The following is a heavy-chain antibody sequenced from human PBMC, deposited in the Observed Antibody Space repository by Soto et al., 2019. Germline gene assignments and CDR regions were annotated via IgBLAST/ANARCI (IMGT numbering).Heavy chain of an antibody. CDR3: ARGAGLSQYNYYINV. CDR2: ISVDGSNR. CDR1: GFTFSSYG. Sequence: QVQLVESGGGVVQPGRSLRLSCAASGFTFSSYGMHWVRQAPGKGLEWVAIISVDGSNRYYADSVKGRFTISRDSSKNTLYLQVNSLSAEDTAVYYCARGAGLSQYNYYINVWGKGTTVTVSS. D-gene: IGHD6-19*01. J-gene: IGHJ6*03. V-gene: IGHV3-33*01.